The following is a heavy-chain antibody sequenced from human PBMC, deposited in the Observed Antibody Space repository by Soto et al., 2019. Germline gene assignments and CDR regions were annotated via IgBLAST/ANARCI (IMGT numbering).Heavy chain of an antibody. V-gene: IGHV4-34*01. CDR3: ARVLGYCSGGSCLNWFDP. Sequence: PSETLSLTCAVYGGSFSGYYWSWIRQPPGKGLEWIGEINHSGSTNYNPSLKSRVTISVDTSKNQFSLKLSSVTAADTAVYYCARVLGYCSGGSCLNWFDPWGQGTLVTVSS. CDR2: INHSGST. J-gene: IGHJ5*02. CDR1: GGSFSGYY. D-gene: IGHD2-15*01.